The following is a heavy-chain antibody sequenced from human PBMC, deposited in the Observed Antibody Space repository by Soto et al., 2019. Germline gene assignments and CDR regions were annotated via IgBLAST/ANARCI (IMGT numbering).Heavy chain of an antibody. D-gene: IGHD1-26*01. CDR3: ARHENRYSVSYYYYYGMDV. Sequence: SETLSLTSTVAGGSIISSNYFWGWIRQPPGKGLEWIGSIYYSGSTYYNPSLKSPVTISVDTSKNQFSLKLSSVTAADTAVYYCARHENRYSVSYYYYYGMDVWGQGTTVTVSS. CDR1: GGSIISSNYF. J-gene: IGHJ6*02. CDR2: IYYSGST. V-gene: IGHV4-39*01.